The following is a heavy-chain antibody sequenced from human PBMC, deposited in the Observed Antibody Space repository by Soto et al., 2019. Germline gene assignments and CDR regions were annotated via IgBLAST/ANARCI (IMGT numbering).Heavy chain of an antibody. V-gene: IGHV4-39*01. CDR1: GGSISSSPYA. CDR2: IDYSGTI. CDR3: ARHSNYYYYYMDV. J-gene: IGHJ6*03. Sequence: SETLSLTCNASGGSISSSPYAWGWIRQSPGKGLEWIGTIDYSGTIYYNPSLKSRITISVDTSKNQISLRLSSVTAADTAVYYCARHSNYYYYYMDVWGKGTTVTVSS. D-gene: IGHD4-4*01.